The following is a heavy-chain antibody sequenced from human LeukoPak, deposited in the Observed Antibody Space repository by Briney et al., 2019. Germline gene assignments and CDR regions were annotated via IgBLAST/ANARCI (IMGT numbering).Heavy chain of an antibody. V-gene: IGHV4-4*07. CDR2: IYTSGST. CDR1: GGSISSYY. CDR3: ARSRVGYCTGGVCPWYFDL. D-gene: IGHD2-8*02. J-gene: IGHJ2*01. Sequence: PSETLSLTSTVSGGSISSYYWSWIRQPAGKGLEWIGRIYTSGSTNYNPSLKSRVTMSVDTSKNQISLKLSSVTAADTAVYYCARSRVGYCTGGVCPWYFDLWGRGTLVTVSS.